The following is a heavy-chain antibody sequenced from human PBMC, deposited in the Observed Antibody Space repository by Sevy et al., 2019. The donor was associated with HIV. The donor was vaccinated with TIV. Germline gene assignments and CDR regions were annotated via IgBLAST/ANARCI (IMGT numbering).Heavy chain of an antibody. CDR3: AKDSRVYSSSHFDY. Sequence: GGSLRLSCAASGFTFGSYGMHWVRQAPGKGLEWVAFILYDGSDKYYAESVKGRFTISRDNAKNSLYLQMNSLRAEDTAVYYCAKDSRVYSSSHFDYWGQGTLVTVSS. D-gene: IGHD6-13*01. CDR1: GFTFGSYG. V-gene: IGHV3-33*03. J-gene: IGHJ4*02. CDR2: ILYDGSDK.